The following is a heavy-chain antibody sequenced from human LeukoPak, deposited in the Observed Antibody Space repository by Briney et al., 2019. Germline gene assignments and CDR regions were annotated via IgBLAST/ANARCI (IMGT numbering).Heavy chain of an antibody. D-gene: IGHD5-18*01. CDR3: GRDPKLGIRGYTYGYIDY. V-gene: IGHV7-4-1*02. Sequence: ASVKVSCKASGYTFTSYAMNWVRQAPGQGLEWMGWINTNTGNPTYAQGFTGRFVFSLDTSASTAYLQISSLKAEDTAVYYCGRDPKLGIRGYTYGYIDYWGQGTLVTVSS. CDR1: GYTFTSYA. CDR2: INTNTGNP. J-gene: IGHJ4*02.